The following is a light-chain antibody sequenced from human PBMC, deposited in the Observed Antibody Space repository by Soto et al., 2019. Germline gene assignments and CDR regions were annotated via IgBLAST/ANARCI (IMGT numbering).Light chain of an antibody. J-gene: IGKJ1*01. CDR2: GAS. Sequence: EIVLTQSPGTLSLSPGERATLSCRASESISSSYLAWYQQRPGQAPSLLIYGASTRATGIPDRFSGSGSGTDFTLTISRLEPEDSAVYYCQQYGGSPRTFGQGTKVEIK. CDR1: ESISSSY. V-gene: IGKV3-20*01. CDR3: QQYGGSPRT.